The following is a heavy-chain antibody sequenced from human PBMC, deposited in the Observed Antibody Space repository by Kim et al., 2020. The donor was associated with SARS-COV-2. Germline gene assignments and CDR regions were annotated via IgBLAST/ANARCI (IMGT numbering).Heavy chain of an antibody. CDR2: EST. CDR3: ARADWFDP. Sequence: ESTKDAQKLQGRVTITRDTCASTAYMEMRSLRSEDTAVYYCARADWFDPWGQGTLVTVSS. J-gene: IGHJ5*02. V-gene: IGHV1-3*01.